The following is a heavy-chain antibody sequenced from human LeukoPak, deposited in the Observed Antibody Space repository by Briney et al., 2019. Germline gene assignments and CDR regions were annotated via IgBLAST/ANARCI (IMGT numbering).Heavy chain of an antibody. CDR3: ARDSAGFVVTAWSFGY. Sequence: GGSLRLSCAASGFTFSSYGMHWVRQAPGKGLEWVAVIWYDGSNKYYADSVKGRFTISRDNSKNTLYLQMNSLRAEDTAVYYCARDSAGFVVTAWSFGYWGQGTLVTVSS. V-gene: IGHV3-33*01. CDR2: IWYDGSNK. J-gene: IGHJ4*02. D-gene: IGHD2-21*02. CDR1: GFTFSSYG.